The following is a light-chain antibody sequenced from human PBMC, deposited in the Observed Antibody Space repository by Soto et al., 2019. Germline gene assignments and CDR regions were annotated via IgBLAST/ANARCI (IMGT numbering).Light chain of an antibody. Sequence: QSALTQPASVSGSPGQSITISCTGTSSDVGGYNYVSWYQQHPGKAPKFMIYDVSKRPSGVPDRFSGSKSGNTASLTISGLQTEDEADYYCCSYAGSDTYVFGTGTKLTVL. V-gene: IGLV2-11*01. CDR3: CSYAGSDTYV. CDR1: SSDVGGYNY. CDR2: DVS. J-gene: IGLJ1*01.